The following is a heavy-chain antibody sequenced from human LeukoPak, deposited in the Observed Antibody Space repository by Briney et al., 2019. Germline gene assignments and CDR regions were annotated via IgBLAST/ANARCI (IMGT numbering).Heavy chain of an antibody. Sequence: GGSLRLSCAASGFTLSSYAMSWVRQAPGKGLEWVSAISVSGNTYHADSVKGGFTISRDSSKNTLYLKMNRLRAEDTAVYYCAKGNTITMVRGVSRAFDIWGQGTMVTVSS. CDR2: ISVSGNT. CDR1: GFTLSSYA. CDR3: AKGNTITMVRGVSRAFDI. V-gene: IGHV3-23*01. D-gene: IGHD3-10*01. J-gene: IGHJ3*02.